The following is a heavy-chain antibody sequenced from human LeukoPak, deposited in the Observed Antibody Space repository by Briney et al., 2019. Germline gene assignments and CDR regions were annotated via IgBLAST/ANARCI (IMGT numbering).Heavy chain of an antibody. J-gene: IGHJ5*02. CDR3: ARGPDSGSYFAWFDP. Sequence: SETLSLTCAVYGGSFSGYYWSWVRQPPGKGLEWIGEINHSGSTNYNPSFKSRVAISVDTSRNQLPLKLSSVTAADTAVYYCARGPDSGSYFAWFDPWGQGTLVTVSS. D-gene: IGHD3-10*01. CDR1: GGSFSGYY. V-gene: IGHV4-34*01. CDR2: INHSGST.